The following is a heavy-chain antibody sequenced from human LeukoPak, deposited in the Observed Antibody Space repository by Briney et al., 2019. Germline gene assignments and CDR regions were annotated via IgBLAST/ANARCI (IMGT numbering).Heavy chain of an antibody. Sequence: PGGSLRLSCAASGFTFDDYAMHWVRQAPGKGLEWVSGISWNSGSIGYADSVKGRFTISRDKAKNSLYLQMNSLRAEDTALYYCAKDSSGYYQALDYWGQGTLVTVSS. V-gene: IGHV3-9*01. D-gene: IGHD3-22*01. J-gene: IGHJ4*02. CDR2: ISWNSGSI. CDR3: AKDSSGYYQALDY. CDR1: GFTFDDYA.